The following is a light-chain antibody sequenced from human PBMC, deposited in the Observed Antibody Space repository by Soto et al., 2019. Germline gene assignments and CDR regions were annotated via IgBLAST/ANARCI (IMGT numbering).Light chain of an antibody. CDR2: DVT. J-gene: IGLJ2*01. CDR1: SSDVGGYNS. Sequence: QSALTQPASVSGSPGQSITISCTGTSSDVGGYNSVSWYQQYPGKAPKLVIYDVTNRPSGVSNRFSGSKSVNTASLTISGRQAEVEADYYCSAYTSSSTVIFGGGTKLTVL. V-gene: IGLV2-14*01. CDR3: SAYTSSSTVI.